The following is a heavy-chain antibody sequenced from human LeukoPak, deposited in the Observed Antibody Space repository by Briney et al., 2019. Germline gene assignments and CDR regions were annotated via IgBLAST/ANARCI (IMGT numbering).Heavy chain of an antibody. V-gene: IGHV4-34*01. J-gene: IGHJ5*02. CDR3: ARSPWFDP. CDR1: GGSFSGYY. Sequence: SETLSLTCAVYGGSFSGYYWSWIRQPPGKGLEWIGEINHRGSTNYNPSLKSRVTISVDTSKNQFSLKLSSVTAADTAVYYCARSPWFDPWGQGTLVTVSS. CDR2: INHRGST.